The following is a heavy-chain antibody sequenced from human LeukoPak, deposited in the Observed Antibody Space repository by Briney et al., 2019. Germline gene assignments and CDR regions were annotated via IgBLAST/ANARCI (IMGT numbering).Heavy chain of an antibody. V-gene: IGHV4-30-4*08. Sequence: PSETLSLTGTVSGGSISSGDYYWSWIPPPPGKGLEWIGYIYYSGSTYYNPSLKSRVTISVDTSKNQFSLKLSSVTAADTAVYYCASPGEQWLGRDWYFDLWGRGTLVTVSS. CDR2: IYYSGST. CDR3: ASPGEQWLGRDWYFDL. CDR1: GGSISSGDYY. D-gene: IGHD6-19*01. J-gene: IGHJ2*01.